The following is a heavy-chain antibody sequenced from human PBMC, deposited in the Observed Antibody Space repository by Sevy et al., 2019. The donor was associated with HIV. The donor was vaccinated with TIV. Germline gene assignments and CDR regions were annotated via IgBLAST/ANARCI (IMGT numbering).Heavy chain of an antibody. V-gene: IGHV3-7*01. CDR1: GFTFSSYW. D-gene: IGHD3-10*01. Sequence: GGSLRLSCAASGFTFSSYWMSWVRQAPGKGLEWVATINQDGSETFYVDSVKGRFTISRHNPRKSLYLQMNSLRAEDTAVYYCARLFYGSADSWGQGTLVTVSS. CDR2: INQDGSET. J-gene: IGHJ4*02. CDR3: ARLFYGSADS.